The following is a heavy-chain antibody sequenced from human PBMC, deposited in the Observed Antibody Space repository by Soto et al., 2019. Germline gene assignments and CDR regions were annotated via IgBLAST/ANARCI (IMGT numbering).Heavy chain of an antibody. V-gene: IGHV4-59*08. Sequence: ETLSLTCTVSGGSVRSYYWSWIRQPPGTGLEWIGYIYYSGSTNYNPSLKSRVTISVDTSKNQFSLKLNSMTAADTAVYYCARHNYGSGSTYFDYWGQGTLVTVSS. CDR1: GGSVRSYY. D-gene: IGHD3-10*01. CDR3: ARHNYGSGSTYFDY. CDR2: IYYSGST. J-gene: IGHJ4*02.